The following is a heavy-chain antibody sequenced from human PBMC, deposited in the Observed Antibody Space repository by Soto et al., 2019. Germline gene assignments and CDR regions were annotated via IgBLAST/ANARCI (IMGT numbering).Heavy chain of an antibody. CDR1: GFTFSNYA. CDR3: TRYILGPYYFDY. CDR2: ILGSGANT. J-gene: IGHJ4*02. Sequence: GGSLRLSCSASGFTFSNYAMSWVRQAPGKGPEWVSTILGSGANTYYPDSVKGRFTISRDNSRNTLDLQLNSLRAEYTALYYCTRYILGPYYFDYWGQGTPVTVSS. D-gene: IGHD1-1*01. V-gene: IGHV3-23*01.